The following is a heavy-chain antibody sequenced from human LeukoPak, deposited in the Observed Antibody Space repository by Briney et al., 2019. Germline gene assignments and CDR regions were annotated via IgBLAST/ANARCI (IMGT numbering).Heavy chain of an antibody. CDR2: ISVYNGHT. CDR1: GYTFSSYG. CDR3: ASLKNYYDSSGYLVTDAFDI. V-gene: IGHV1-18*01. D-gene: IGHD3-22*01. J-gene: IGHJ3*02. Sequence: ASVKVSCKASGYTFSSYGISWVRQAPGQGLEWMGWISVYNGHTNYAQKLQGRVTMTTDTSTSTAYMELRSLKSDDTAVYYCASLKNYYDSSGYLVTDAFDIWGQGTMVTVSS.